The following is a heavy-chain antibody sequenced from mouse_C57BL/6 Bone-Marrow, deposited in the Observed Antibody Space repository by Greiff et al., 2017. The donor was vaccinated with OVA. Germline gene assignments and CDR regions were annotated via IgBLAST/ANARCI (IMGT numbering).Heavy chain of an antibody. Sequence: EVKVVESGGGLVQPGGSLKLSCAASGFTFSDYGMAWVRQAPRKGPEWVAFISNLAYSIYYADTVTGRFTISRENAKNTLYLEMSSLRSEDTAMYYCARQGYYGSNYFDVWGTGTTVTVSS. CDR2: ISNLAYSI. CDR3: ARQGYYGSNYFDV. CDR1: GFTFSDYG. V-gene: IGHV5-15*01. D-gene: IGHD1-1*01. J-gene: IGHJ1*03.